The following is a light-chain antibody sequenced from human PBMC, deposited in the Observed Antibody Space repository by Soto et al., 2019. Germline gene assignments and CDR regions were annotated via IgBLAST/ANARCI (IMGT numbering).Light chain of an antibody. CDR3: QQYNNWPRGT. V-gene: IGKV3-15*01. CDR2: GAS. Sequence: EIVVTQSPATLSVSPGERASLSCRASQSVSSNLAWYQQKPGQAPRLLIYGASTRATGIPARFSGSGSGTEFTLTISSLQSEDFAVYYCQQYNNWPRGTFGQGTKLEIK. J-gene: IGKJ2*02. CDR1: QSVSSN.